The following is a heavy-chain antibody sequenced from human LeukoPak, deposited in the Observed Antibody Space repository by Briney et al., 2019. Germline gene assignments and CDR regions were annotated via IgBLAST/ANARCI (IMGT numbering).Heavy chain of an antibody. CDR3: ARDQVVVVPAARPSGAFDI. D-gene: IGHD2-2*01. CDR2: IYTSGST. J-gene: IGHJ3*02. CDR1: GGSISSGSYH. V-gene: IGHV4-61*02. Sequence: SETLSLTCTVSGGSISSGSYHWSWIRQPAGKGLEWIGRIYTSGSTNYNPSLKSRVTISVDTSKNQFSLKLSSVTAADTAVYYCARDQVVVVPAARPSGAFDIWGQGTMVTVSS.